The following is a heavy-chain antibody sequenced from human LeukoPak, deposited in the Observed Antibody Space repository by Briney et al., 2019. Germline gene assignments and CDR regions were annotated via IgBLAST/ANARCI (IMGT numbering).Heavy chain of an antibody. CDR1: GFSFTNYA. Sequence: GGNLRLSCAASGFSFTNYAMSWGRQAPARGPEGLSSMKGGGETFYADSVKGRFTLSRDDSRNTVYLQLNNLRVEDTATYYCARASWLSTADAVWWGEGTHVTVSS. CDR3: ARASWLSTADAVW. CDR2: MKGGGET. J-gene: IGHJ4*02. D-gene: IGHD2/OR15-2a*01. V-gene: IGHV3-23*01.